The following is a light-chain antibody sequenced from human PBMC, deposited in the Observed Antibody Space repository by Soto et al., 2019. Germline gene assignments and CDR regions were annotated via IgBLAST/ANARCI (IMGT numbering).Light chain of an antibody. V-gene: IGKV1-12*01. Sequence: DIQMTQSPSSVSASVGDRVTITCRASQDIRTWLAWYQQKPGKATKILIYGASSLQSGVPSRFSGSGSGTYFTLTISSLQPEDFATYYCQHANSFPITFGQGTRLEIK. CDR1: QDIRTW. CDR2: GAS. CDR3: QHANSFPIT. J-gene: IGKJ5*01.